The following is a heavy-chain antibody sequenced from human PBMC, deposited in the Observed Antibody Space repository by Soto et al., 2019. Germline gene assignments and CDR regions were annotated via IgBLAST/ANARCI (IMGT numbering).Heavy chain of an antibody. J-gene: IGHJ4*02. Sequence: GGSLRLSCAASGFTFSSYAMSWVRQAPGKGLEWVSAISGSGGSTYYADSVKGRFTISRDNSKNTVYLQMNSLRAEDTAVYYCAIDDDTSGHYYKFHYWGQGTQVTVSS. CDR2: ISGSGGST. D-gene: IGHD3-22*01. CDR3: AIDDDTSGHYYKFHY. CDR1: GFTFSSYA. V-gene: IGHV3-23*01.